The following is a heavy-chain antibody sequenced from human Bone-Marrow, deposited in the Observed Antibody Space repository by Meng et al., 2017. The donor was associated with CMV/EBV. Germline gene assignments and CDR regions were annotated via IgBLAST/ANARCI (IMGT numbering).Heavy chain of an antibody. Sequence: GESLKISCAASGFTFSSYAMSWVRQAPGKGLEWVSYISSSGSTIYYADSVKGRFTISRDNAKNSLYLQMNSLRAEDTAVYYCARENYDILTGWDYYYYGMDVWGQGTTVTVSS. CDR1: GFTFSSYA. D-gene: IGHD3-9*01. J-gene: IGHJ6*02. V-gene: IGHV3-48*04. CDR2: ISSSGSTI. CDR3: ARENYDILTGWDYYYYGMDV.